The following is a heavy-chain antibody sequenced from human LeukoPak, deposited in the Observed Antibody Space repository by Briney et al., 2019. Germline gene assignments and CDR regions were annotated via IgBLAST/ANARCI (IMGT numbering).Heavy chain of an antibody. J-gene: IGHJ4*02. Sequence: GGSLRLSCAASGFTFSNYAMSWVRQAPGKGLEWVSAISGSGDSRYYAASVKGRFTISRDNSKNTLYLQMNSLRAEDTAVYLCAKDFREDCSGGSCYYFDWWGQGSLVTVSS. V-gene: IGHV3-23*01. CDR1: GFTFSNYA. CDR2: ISGSGDSR. D-gene: IGHD2-15*01. CDR3: AKDFREDCSGGSCYYFDW.